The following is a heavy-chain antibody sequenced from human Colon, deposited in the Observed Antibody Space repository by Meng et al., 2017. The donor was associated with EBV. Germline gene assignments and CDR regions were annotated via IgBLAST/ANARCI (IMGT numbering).Heavy chain of an antibody. Sequence: GQFTQGGAGTLKTSGTLSLPCAVSGGSFRCYYGSGIRQATGKGLEWIGEINHIGSTKFNPSLESRVSIPVDTSENQVSLKLTSVTAADTAVYYCARRTTVNLRSFDSWGQGTLVTVSS. V-gene: IGHV4-34*01. CDR1: GGSFRCYY. D-gene: IGHD4-17*01. J-gene: IGHJ4*02. CDR2: INHIGST. CDR3: ARRTTVNLRSFDS.